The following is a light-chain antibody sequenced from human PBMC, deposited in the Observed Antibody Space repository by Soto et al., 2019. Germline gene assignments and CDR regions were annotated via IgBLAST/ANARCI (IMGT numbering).Light chain of an antibody. J-gene: IGKJ5*01. CDR2: DVS. V-gene: IGKV1-13*02. CDR3: QQFNSYPVT. Sequence: AIPVTQSPSSLSASVGDRVTITCLASQDIRGALAWYQQKPGKPPKLLIYDVSTLENGVPSRFSGDSSGTQFTLTISGLQPEDFGTYYCQQFNSYPVTFGHGTRLDMK. CDR1: QDIRGA.